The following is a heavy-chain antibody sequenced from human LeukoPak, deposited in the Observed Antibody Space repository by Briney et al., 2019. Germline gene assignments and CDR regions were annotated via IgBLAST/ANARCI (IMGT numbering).Heavy chain of an antibody. CDR2: IQPSGGST. CDR3: AREVPENFNFDY. J-gene: IGHJ4*02. V-gene: IGHV1-46*01. D-gene: IGHD2/OR15-2a*01. Sequence: GASVKVSCKASGYTFTTYYTHWVRQAPGRGLERMGIIQPSGGSTLYAQKFQGRVTVTSDMSTSTVYVELSSLRSEDTAVYYCAREVPENFNFDYWGQGTLVTVSS. CDR1: GYTFTTYY.